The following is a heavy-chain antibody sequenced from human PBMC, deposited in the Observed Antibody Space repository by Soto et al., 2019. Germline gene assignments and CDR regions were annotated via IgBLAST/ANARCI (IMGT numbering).Heavy chain of an antibody. D-gene: IGHD3-9*01. Sequence: SETLSLTCTVPGGSISSGGYYWSWIRQHPGKGLEWIGYIYYSGSTNYNPSLKSRVTISVDTSKNQFSLKLSSVTAADTAVYYCARETYYDILTGYYRHVSWFDPWGQGTLVTVSS. CDR1: GGSISSGGYY. CDR3: ARETYYDILTGYYRHVSWFDP. CDR2: IYYSGST. V-gene: IGHV4-61*08. J-gene: IGHJ5*02.